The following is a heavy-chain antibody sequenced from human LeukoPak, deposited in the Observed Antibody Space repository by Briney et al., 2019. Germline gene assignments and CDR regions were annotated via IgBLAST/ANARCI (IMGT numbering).Heavy chain of an antibody. CDR2: IYYSGST. CDR3: ARETTPEDYFDY. Sequence: SETLSLTCAVSGGSISSGGYSWSWIRQPPGKGLEWIGYIYYSGSTYYNPSLKSRVTISVDTSKNQFSLKLSSVTAADTAVYYCARETTPEDYFDYWGQGTLVTVSS. V-gene: IGHV4-30-4*07. D-gene: IGHD2-15*01. CDR1: GGSISSGGYS. J-gene: IGHJ4*02.